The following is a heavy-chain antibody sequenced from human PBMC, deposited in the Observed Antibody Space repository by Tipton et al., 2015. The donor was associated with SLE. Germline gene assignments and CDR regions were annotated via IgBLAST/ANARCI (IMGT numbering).Heavy chain of an antibody. CDR2: IYSSGDR. J-gene: IGHJ2*01. V-gene: IGHV4-4*07. Sequence: GLVKPSETLSLTCTVSGGSISFVYWSWIRQSAGRGLEWIGRIYSSGDRDYNPSLRSRVTMSIDASQNRVSLRLKSVSAADTAVYYCARGSDGEYVRYFDVWGPGTLVTVSS. CDR1: GGSISFVY. CDR3: ARGSDGEYVRYFDV. D-gene: IGHD4-17*01.